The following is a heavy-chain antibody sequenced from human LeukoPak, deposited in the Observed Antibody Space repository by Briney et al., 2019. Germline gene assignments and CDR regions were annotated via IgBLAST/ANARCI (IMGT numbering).Heavy chain of an antibody. D-gene: IGHD3-22*01. V-gene: IGHV3-21*01. CDR2: ISSSSSYI. CDR1: GFTFSSYS. CDR3: AREFLNYYDSSGYFD. J-gene: IGHJ4*02. Sequence: GGSLRLSCAASGFTFSSYSMNWVRQAPGKGLEWVSSISSSSSYIYYADSVKGRFTISRDNAKNSLYLQMNSLRAEDTAVYYCAREFLNYYDSSGYFDWGQGTLVTVSS.